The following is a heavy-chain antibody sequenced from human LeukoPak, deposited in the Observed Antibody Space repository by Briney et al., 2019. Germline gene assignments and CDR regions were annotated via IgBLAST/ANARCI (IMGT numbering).Heavy chain of an antibody. D-gene: IGHD5-18*01. CDR3: ARLGYSYGFDY. J-gene: IGHJ4*02. CDR1: GGSISSGYY. CDR2: IYHSGST. V-gene: IGHV4-38-2*02. Sequence: SETLSLTCTVSGGSISSGYYWGWIRQPPGKGLEWIGSIYHSGSTYYNPSLKSRVTISVDTSKNQFSLKLSSVTAADTAVYYCARLGYSYGFDYWGQGTLVTVSS.